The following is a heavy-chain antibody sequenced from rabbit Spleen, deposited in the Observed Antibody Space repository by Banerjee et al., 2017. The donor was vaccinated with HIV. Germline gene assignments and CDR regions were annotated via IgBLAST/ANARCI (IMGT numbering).Heavy chain of an antibody. Sequence: QEQLVESGGGLVQPEGSLTLTCTASGFSFSSSYYMCWVRQAPGKGLEWIGCIYTYYGSTYYASWAKGRFTISKTSSTTVTLQVTSLTAADTATYFCARDSSSSFSSYGMDLWGQGTRVTVS. J-gene: IGHJ6*01. D-gene: IGHD1-1*01. CDR3: ARDSSSSFSSYGMDL. V-gene: IGHV1S45*01. CDR1: GFSFSSSYY. CDR2: IYTYYGST.